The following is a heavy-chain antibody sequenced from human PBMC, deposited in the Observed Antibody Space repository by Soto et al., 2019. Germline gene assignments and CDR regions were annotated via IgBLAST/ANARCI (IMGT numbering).Heavy chain of an antibody. J-gene: IGHJ4*02. CDR1: GFTIRSYG. CDR3: AMCRTKCGSARYYIQGTEN. V-gene: IGHV1-18*04. Sequence: QVHLVQSRVEVKKPGASVKVSCKASGFTIRSYGITWVRQAPGQGLEWMGWISGYSGQTKYAQNGQDRITMATATSTSTDYRGPRPLSSDATAVKYGAMCRTKCGSARYYIQGTENWGQGTLVPVSS. CDR2: ISGYSGQT. D-gene: IGHD3-10*01.